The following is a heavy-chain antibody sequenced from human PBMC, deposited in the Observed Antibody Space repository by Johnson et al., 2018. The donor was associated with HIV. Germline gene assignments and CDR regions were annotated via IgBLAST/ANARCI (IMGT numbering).Heavy chain of an antibody. CDR3: ARVSSGGAFDI. V-gene: IGHV3-11*04. Sequence: QMQLVESGGGVVRPGGSLRLSCAASGITFSDYYMSWIRQAPGKGLEWVSYISSSGSTIYSADSVKGRFTISRDNAKNSLYLQMNSLRAGDTAVYYCARVSSGGAFDIWGQGTMVTVSS. CDR2: ISSSGSTI. J-gene: IGHJ3*02. D-gene: IGHD3-22*01. CDR1: GITFSDYY.